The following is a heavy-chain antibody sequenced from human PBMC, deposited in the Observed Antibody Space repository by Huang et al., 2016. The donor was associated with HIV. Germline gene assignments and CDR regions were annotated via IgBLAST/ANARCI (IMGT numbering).Heavy chain of an antibody. V-gene: IGHV7-4-1*02. CDR1: GYTFSSYA. CDR2: INTNSGDP. J-gene: IGHJ4*02. D-gene: IGHD3-3*01. CDR3: ARGGNMIFGVNLVGANDY. Sequence: QVQLVQSGSELKKPGASVKVSCKASGYTFSSYAMNWVRQAPGHGLEWMGWINTNSGDPTYAPSFTGLFVFSLDTSVSTAYLQISSLKAEDTAVYYCARGGNMIFGVNLVGANDYWGQGTLVTVSS.